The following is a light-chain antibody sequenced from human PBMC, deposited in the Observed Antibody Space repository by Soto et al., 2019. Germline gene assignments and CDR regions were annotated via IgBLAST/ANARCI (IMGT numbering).Light chain of an antibody. CDR3: SSYTSSNTYV. Sequence: QSVLTQPASVSGSPGQSITISCTGTSSDVGGYNYVSWSQQHPGKAPQLMIYEVSNRPSGVSNRFSGSKSGNTASLTISGLQAEDAADYYCSSYTSSNTYVFGTGTKVTVL. CDR1: SSDVGGYNY. CDR2: EVS. V-gene: IGLV2-14*01. J-gene: IGLJ1*01.